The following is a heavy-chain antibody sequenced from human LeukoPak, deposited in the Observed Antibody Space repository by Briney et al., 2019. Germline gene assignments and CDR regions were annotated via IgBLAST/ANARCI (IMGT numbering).Heavy chain of an antibody. V-gene: IGHV4-39*01. J-gene: IGHJ4*02. D-gene: IGHD2-15*01. CDR3: ARDIVVVVAAIQFDY. Sequence: PSETLSLTCTVSGGSISSSSYYWGWLRQPPGKGLEWIGSIYYSGSTYYNPSLKSRVTISVDTSKNQFSLKLSSATAADTAVYYCARDIVVVVAAIQFDYWGQGTLVTVSS. CDR1: GGSISSSSYY. CDR2: IYYSGST.